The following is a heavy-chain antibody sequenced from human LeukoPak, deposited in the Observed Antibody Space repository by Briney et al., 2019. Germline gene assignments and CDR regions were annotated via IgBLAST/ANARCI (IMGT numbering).Heavy chain of an antibody. CDR1: GFTFNIYA. CDR3: AKDRRDASTSWVDY. Sequence: GGSLRLSCAASGFTFNIYAMSWVRQAPGKGLEWVSVISGSGDATFYADSVKGRFTIPRDNSKNTLYLQMNTLRAEDTAIYYCAKDRRDASTSWVDYWGQGVLVTVSS. CDR2: ISGSGDAT. D-gene: IGHD6-13*01. V-gene: IGHV3-23*01. J-gene: IGHJ4*02.